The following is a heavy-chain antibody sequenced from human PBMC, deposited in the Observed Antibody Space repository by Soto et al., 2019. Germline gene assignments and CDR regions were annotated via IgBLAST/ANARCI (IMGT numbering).Heavy chain of an antibody. Sequence: PGGTLRLSCEASGFAFDVHSMNWVRQVPGRGLEWVASITIHSVYIWYADSVRGRFTISRDNAKNSVYLQLSGLRDDDPAVYYCASGVFYDESGHYLRLVFDYWGQGALVTVSS. J-gene: IGHJ4*02. CDR2: ITIHSVYI. V-gene: IGHV3-21*03. CDR3: ASGVFYDESGHYLRLVFDY. D-gene: IGHD3-22*01. CDR1: GFAFDVHS.